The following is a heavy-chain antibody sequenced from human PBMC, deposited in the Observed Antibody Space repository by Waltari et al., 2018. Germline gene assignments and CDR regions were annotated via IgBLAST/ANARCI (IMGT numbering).Heavy chain of an antibody. V-gene: IGHV4-4*07. CDR3: ASQQRPSSGWRTPLNYYYGMDV. J-gene: IGHJ6*02. CDR2: IYTSGST. Sequence: QVQLQESGPGLVKPSETLSLPCTVSGGSLSSYSWSWIRQPAGKGLEWIGRIYTSGSTNYNPSLKSRVTMSVDTSKNQFSLKLSSVTAADTAVYYCASQQRPSSGWRTPLNYYYGMDVWGQGTTVTVSS. CDR1: GGSLSSYS. D-gene: IGHD6-19*01.